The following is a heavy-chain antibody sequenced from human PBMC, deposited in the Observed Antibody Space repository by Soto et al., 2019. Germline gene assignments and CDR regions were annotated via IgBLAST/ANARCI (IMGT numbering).Heavy chain of an antibody. J-gene: IGHJ6*02. CDR1: GFTCSSYA. V-gene: IGHV3-30-3*01. Sequence: SGWSLRLSCAASGFTCSSYAMHWVRQAPGKGLEWVAVISYDGSNKYYADSVKGRFTISRDNSKNTLYLQMNSLRAEDTAVYYCATARGGYCSSTSCYYSPDYGMAVWGQGTTVTLSS. D-gene: IGHD2-2*01. CDR3: ATARGGYCSSTSCYYSPDYGMAV. CDR2: ISYDGSNK.